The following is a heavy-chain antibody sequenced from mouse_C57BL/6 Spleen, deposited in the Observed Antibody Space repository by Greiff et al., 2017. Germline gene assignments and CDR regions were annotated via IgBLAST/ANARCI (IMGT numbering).Heavy chain of an antibody. D-gene: IGHD2-1*01. CDR3: ARGGGGNYDYAMDY. J-gene: IGHJ4*01. V-gene: IGHV1-81*01. Sequence: VQLQQSGAELARPGASVKLSCKASGYTFTSYGISWVKQRTGQGLEWIGEIYPRSGNTYYNEKFTGKATLTADKSSSTAYMELRRLTSEDSAVYFCARGGGGNYDYAMDYWGQGTSVTVSS. CDR1: GYTFTSYG. CDR2: IYPRSGNT.